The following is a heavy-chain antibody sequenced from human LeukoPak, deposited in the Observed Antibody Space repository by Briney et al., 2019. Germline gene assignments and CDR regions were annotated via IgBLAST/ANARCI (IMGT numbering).Heavy chain of an antibody. V-gene: IGHV3-30*02. CDR3: AKGSVVPAAMGVPAFDI. J-gene: IGHJ3*02. D-gene: IGHD2-2*01. Sequence: GGSLRLSCAASGFTFSSYGMHWVRQAPGKGLEWVAFIRYDGSNKYYADSVKGRFTISRDNSKNTLYLHMNSLRAEDTAVYYCAKGSVVPAAMGVPAFDIWGQGTMVTVSS. CDR2: IRYDGSNK. CDR1: GFTFSSYG.